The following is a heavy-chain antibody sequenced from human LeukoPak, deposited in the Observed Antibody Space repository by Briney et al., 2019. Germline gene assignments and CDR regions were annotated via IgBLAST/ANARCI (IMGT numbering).Heavy chain of an antibody. CDR3: ARGSNDFWSGYYTGIRWGWFDP. V-gene: IGHV4-34*01. CDR2: INHSGST. Sequence: SETLSLTCAVYGGSFSGYYWSRIRQPPGKGLEWIGEINHSGSTNYSPSLKSRVTISVDTSKNQFSLKLSSVTAADTAVYYCARGSNDFWSGYYTGIRWGWFDPWGQGTLVTVSS. D-gene: IGHD3-3*01. CDR1: GGSFSGYY. J-gene: IGHJ5*02.